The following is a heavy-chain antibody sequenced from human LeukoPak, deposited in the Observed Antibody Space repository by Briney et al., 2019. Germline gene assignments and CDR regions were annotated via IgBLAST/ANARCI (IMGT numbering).Heavy chain of an antibody. Sequence: GGSLRLSCAASGFTFSSYWMNWVRQAPGKGLEWLSYISTSSTTIYYADSVKGRFTISRDNAKNSLYLQMNSLRAEDTAVYYCARDKYYYDSSGGGYYFDYWGQGTLVTVSS. CDR3: ARDKYYYDSSGGGYYFDY. CDR1: GFTFSSYW. V-gene: IGHV3-48*01. D-gene: IGHD3-22*01. J-gene: IGHJ4*02. CDR2: ISTSSTTI.